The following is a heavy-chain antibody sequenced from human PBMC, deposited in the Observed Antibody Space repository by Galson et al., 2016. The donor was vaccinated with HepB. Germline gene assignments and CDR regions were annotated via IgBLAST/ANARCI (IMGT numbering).Heavy chain of an antibody. D-gene: IGHD2-21*02. CDR2: ISSDGTHQ. CDR3: ATGGPVVTATQVSGGGVTVHNAFDI. J-gene: IGHJ3*02. Sequence: SLRLSCAASAFNFNNYDIHWVRQAPGKGLEWVTIISSDGTHQDYVDSVKGRFTISRDDSTNTVSLQMNSLRLEDTVMYYCATGGPVVTATQVSGGGVTVHNAFDIWGQGTMVTVSS. V-gene: IGHV3-30*03. CDR1: AFNFNNYD.